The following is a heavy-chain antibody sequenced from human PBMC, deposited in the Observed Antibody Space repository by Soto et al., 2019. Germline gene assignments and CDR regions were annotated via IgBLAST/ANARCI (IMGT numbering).Heavy chain of an antibody. Sequence: SETLSLTCTVFGGSISDYDWSWIRQPPGKGLEWIAYTFYSGNTNYNPSLRSRVAMSVDTSKNQFSLKLSSVTAADTAVYYCATGFAMAVWGQGTTDTVSS. D-gene: IGHD3-10*01. CDR3: ATGFAMAV. V-gene: IGHV4-59*01. CDR1: GGSISDYD. J-gene: IGHJ6*02. CDR2: TFYSGNT.